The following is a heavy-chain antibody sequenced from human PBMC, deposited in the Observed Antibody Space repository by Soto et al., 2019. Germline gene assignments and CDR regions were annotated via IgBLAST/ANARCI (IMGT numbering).Heavy chain of an antibody. J-gene: IGHJ4*02. D-gene: IGHD2-21*02. CDR1: GFTFTTYA. V-gene: IGHV1-3*01. CDR2: IHAGNGNT. Sequence: QVQVVQSGAEVKKPGASVKVSCKASGFTFTTYAIHWVRQAPGQRLEWMGWIHAGNGNTKSSQKFQDRLTITRDTSASTDYMELSSLRSEDSAVYSCARDRCSGDCNDFAYWGQGTLVTVSS. CDR3: ARDRCSGDCNDFAY.